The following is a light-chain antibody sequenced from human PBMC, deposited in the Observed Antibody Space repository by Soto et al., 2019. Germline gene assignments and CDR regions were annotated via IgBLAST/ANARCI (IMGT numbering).Light chain of an antibody. Sequence: QSALTQPASVSGSPGQSITISCTGGLGIFNYVSWYQQHPGRIPKLLIYEVSNRPSGIPDRFSGSKSGDTASLTISGLQSEDAADYYCSSYTLTSTLFGGGTKVTVL. J-gene: IGLJ2*01. CDR2: EVS. V-gene: IGLV2-14*01. CDR3: SSYTLTSTL. CDR1: LGIFNY.